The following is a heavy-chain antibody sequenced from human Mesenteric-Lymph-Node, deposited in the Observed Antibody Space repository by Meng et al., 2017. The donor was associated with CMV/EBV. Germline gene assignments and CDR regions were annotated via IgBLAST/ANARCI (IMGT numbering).Heavy chain of an antibody. CDR1: GGSINNYY. V-gene: IGHV4-59*08. CDR2: IYYSGFT. D-gene: IGHD2-21*01. J-gene: IGHJ4*02. Sequence: SETLSLTCTVSGGSINNYYRSWIRQPPGKGLEWIGYIYYSGFTRYNPSVKSRVTISVDTSGNQFSLNLSSVTAADTAVYYCARGGTVILGYWGQGTLVTVSS. CDR3: ARGGTVILGY.